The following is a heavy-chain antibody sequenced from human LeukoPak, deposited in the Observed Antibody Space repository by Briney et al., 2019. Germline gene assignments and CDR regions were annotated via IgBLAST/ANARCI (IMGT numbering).Heavy chain of an antibody. CDR3: ARELSREKDY. D-gene: IGHD3-16*02. Sequence: GGSLRLSCAASGSTLSSYWMHWVRQAPGKGLVWVSRINTDGSSTTYVDSVKGRFTISRDNAKNTLYLQMNSLRAEDTAVYYCARELSREKDYWGQGTLVTVSS. CDR1: GSTLSSYW. J-gene: IGHJ4*02. V-gene: IGHV3-74*01. CDR2: INTDGSST.